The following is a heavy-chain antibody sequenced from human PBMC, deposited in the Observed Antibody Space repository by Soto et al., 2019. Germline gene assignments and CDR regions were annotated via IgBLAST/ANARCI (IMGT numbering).Heavy chain of an antibody. CDR3: AIGITYYDYIWGSYRYTDVYFDY. Sequence: SETLSLTCTVSGGSISSYYWSWIRQPPGKGLEWIGYIYYSGSTNYNPSLKSRVTISVDTSKNQFSLKLSSVTAADTAVYYCAIGITYYDYIWGSYRYTDVYFDYWGQGTLVTVSS. CDR1: GGSISSYY. V-gene: IGHV4-59*01. J-gene: IGHJ4*02. D-gene: IGHD3-16*02. CDR2: IYYSGST.